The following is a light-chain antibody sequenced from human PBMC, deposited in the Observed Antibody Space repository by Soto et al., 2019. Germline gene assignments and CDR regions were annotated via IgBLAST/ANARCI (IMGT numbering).Light chain of an antibody. V-gene: IGLV2-23*01. J-gene: IGLJ1*01. CDR1: SSDVGSYNL. Sequence: ALTQPASVSGSPGQSITISCTGTSSDVGSYNLVSWYQQHPGKVPKIMIYEASKRPSGAPNRFSGSKSGNTASLTISGLQAEDEADYYCCSYAGSSTWVFGTGTKLTVL. CDR3: CSYAGSSTWV. CDR2: EAS.